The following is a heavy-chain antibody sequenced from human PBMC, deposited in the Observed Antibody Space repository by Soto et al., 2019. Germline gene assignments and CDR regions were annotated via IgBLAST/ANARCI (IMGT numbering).Heavy chain of an antibody. J-gene: IGHJ6*03. D-gene: IGHD2-2*01. V-gene: IGHV3-9*01. CDR2: ISWNSGSI. CDR1: GFTFDDYA. Sequence: GGSLRLSCAASGFTFDDYAMHWVRQAPGKGLEWVSGISWNSGSIGYADSVKGRFTISRDNATNSLYLQMNSLRAEDTALYYCAKDKGPEDIVVVPAARYYYMDVWGKGTTVTVSS. CDR3: AKDKGPEDIVVVPAARYYYMDV.